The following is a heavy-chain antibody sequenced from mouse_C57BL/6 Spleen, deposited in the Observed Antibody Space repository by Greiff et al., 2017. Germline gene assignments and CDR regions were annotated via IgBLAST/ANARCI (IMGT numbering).Heavy chain of an antibody. V-gene: IGHV2-2*01. CDR1: GFSLTSYG. J-gene: IGHJ4*01. Sequence: VQLQQSGPGLVQPSQSLSITCTVSGFSLTSYGVHWVRQSPGKGLEWLGVIWSGGSTDYNAAFISRLSISKDNSKSQVFVKMNSLQADDTAIYYCASNLYYAMDYWGQGTSVTVSS. CDR2: IWSGGST. CDR3: ASNLYYAMDY.